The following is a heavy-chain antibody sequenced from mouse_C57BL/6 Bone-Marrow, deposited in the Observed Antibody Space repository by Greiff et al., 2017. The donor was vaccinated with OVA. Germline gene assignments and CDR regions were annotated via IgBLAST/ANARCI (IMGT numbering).Heavy chain of an antibody. CDR1: GFNIKDYY. V-gene: IGHV14-2*01. Sequence: VQLQQSGAELVKPGASVKLSCTASGFNIKDYYMHWVKQRTEQGLEWIGRIDPEDGETNYAPKFQGQATITADTASNTAYLQLSSLTSEDTAVYYCASARWDWYFDVWGTGTTVTVSS. CDR2: IDPEDGET. D-gene: IGHD4-1*01. J-gene: IGHJ1*03. CDR3: ASARWDWYFDV.